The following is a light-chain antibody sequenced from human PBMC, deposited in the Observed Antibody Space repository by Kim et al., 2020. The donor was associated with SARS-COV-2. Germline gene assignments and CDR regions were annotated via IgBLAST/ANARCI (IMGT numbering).Light chain of an antibody. CDR1: QSVSSY. J-gene: IGKJ4*01. Sequence: EIVLTQSPATLSLSPGERATLSCRASQSVSSYLAWYQQKPGQAPRLLIYDASNRATGIPARFSGSGSWTDFTLTISSLEPEDFAVYYCQQRSNWSPLTFGGGTKVDIK. CDR3: QQRSNWSPLT. CDR2: DAS. V-gene: IGKV3-11*01.